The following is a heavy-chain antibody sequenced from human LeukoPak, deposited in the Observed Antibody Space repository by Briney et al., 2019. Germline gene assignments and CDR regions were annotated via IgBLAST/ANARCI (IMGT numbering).Heavy chain of an antibody. J-gene: IGHJ3*02. Sequence: GGSLRLSCSASGFTFNTYAMHWVRQAPGKGLEYVSAISTNGGSTYYADSVKGRFTISRDNAKNSLSLQMNSLRAEDTAVYYCARDEAGDLGAFDIWGQGTMVTVSS. CDR3: ARDEAGDLGAFDI. D-gene: IGHD3-16*01. CDR1: GFTFNTYA. CDR2: ISTNGGST. V-gene: IGHV3-64*04.